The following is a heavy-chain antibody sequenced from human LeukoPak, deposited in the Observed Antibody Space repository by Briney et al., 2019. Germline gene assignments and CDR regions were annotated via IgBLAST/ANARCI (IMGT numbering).Heavy chain of an antibody. V-gene: IGHV3-30*02. CDR1: GFTFSSYG. D-gene: IGHD6-6*01. CDR3: AKTFPKYSSSYYFDY. Sequence: GGSLRLSCAASGFTFSSYGMHWVRQAPGKGLEWVAFIRYDGSNKYYADSVKGLFTISRDNSKNTLYLQMNSLRAEDTAVYYCAKTFPKYSSSYYFDYWGQGTLVTVSS. J-gene: IGHJ4*02. CDR2: IRYDGSNK.